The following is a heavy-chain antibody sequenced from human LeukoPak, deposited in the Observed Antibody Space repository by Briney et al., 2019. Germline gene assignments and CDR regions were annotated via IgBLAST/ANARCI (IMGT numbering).Heavy chain of an antibody. CDR2: ISISSDYI. CDR1: GFTFSSYI. CDR3: ARVAEAAAFDS. D-gene: IGHD6-13*01. Sequence: GGSLRLSCAASGFTFSSYIMNWVRQAPGKGLEWVSSISISSDYIYYADSVKGRFTISRDNAKNSLYLQMNSLRADDTAVYYCARVAEAAAFDSWGQGTLVTVSS. V-gene: IGHV3-21*01. J-gene: IGHJ4*02.